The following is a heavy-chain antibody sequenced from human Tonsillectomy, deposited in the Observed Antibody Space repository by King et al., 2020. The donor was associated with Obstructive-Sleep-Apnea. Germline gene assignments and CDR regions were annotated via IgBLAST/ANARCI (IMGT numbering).Heavy chain of an antibody. J-gene: IGHJ4*02. CDR2: ISSNGFST. D-gene: IGHD3-16*01. CDR3: VKAPYVWGSSSDY. CDR1: GFTFSNSG. Sequence: VQLVESGGGLVQPGGSLRLSCSASGFTFSNSGLHWVRQGPGKGLEYVSSISSNGFSTYYADSVKGRFTISRDNSKNTQYLQMSSLRPEDTAVYFCVKAPYVWGSSSDYWGQGTLVTVSS. V-gene: IGHV3-64D*06.